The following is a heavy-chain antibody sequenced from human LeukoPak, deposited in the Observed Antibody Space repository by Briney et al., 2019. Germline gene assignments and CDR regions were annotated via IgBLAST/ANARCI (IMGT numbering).Heavy chain of an antibody. CDR3: AKAYTPYSGSYFFDY. J-gene: IGHJ4*02. Sequence: GSLRLSCAASGFTFSSYGMSWVRQAPGKGLEWVSAISGSGGSAYYADSVKGRFTISRDNSKNTLYLQMNSLRAEDTAVYYCAKAYTPYSGSYFFDYWGQGTLVTVSS. CDR2: ISGSGGSA. V-gene: IGHV3-23*01. CDR1: GFTFSSYG. D-gene: IGHD1-26*01.